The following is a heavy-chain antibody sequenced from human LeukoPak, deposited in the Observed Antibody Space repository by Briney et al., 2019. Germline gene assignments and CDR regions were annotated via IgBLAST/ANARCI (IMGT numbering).Heavy chain of an antibody. D-gene: IGHD2-2*02. J-gene: IGHJ4*02. CDR1: GYTFTGYY. V-gene: IGHV1-2*02. CDR3: ARGRRCSSTSCYTVDY. CDR2: INPNSGGT. Sequence: ASVKVSCKASGYTFTGYYMHWVRQAPGQGLEWMGWINPNSGGTNYAQKFQGRVTMTRDTSISTAYMELSRLRSDDTAVYYCARGRRCSSTSCYTVDYWGQGTLVTVSS.